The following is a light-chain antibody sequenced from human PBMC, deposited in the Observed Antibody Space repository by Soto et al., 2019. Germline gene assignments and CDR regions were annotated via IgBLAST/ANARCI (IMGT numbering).Light chain of an antibody. CDR1: SSDVGSYNL. J-gene: IGLJ1*01. Sequence: QSALTQPASVSGSPGQSITISCTGTSSDVGSYNLVSWYQQHPGKAPKLMIYEGSKRPSGVSNRFSGSKSGNTASLTISGLQAEDDADYYCCSYEGSSTFSYVFGTGTKVTVL. CDR3: CSYEGSSTFSYV. CDR2: EGS. V-gene: IGLV2-23*03.